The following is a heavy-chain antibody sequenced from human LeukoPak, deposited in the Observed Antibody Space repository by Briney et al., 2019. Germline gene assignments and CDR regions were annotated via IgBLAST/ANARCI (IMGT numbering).Heavy chain of an antibody. D-gene: IGHD6-6*01. CDR2: INPNSGGT. CDR3: ARASAPSIAARLGNWFDP. Sequence: ASVKVSCKASGYTFTGSYMHWVRQAPGQGLEWMGWINPNSGGTNYAQKFQGRVTMTRDTSISTAYMELSRLRSDDTAVYYCARASAPSIAARLGNWFDPWGQGTLVTVSS. V-gene: IGHV1-2*02. J-gene: IGHJ5*02. CDR1: GYTFTGSY.